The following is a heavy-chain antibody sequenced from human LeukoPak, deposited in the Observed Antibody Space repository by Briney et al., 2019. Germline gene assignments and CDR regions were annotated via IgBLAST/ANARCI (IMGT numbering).Heavy chain of an antibody. CDR1: GFTFSSYN. J-gene: IGHJ4*02. CDR2: ISGSSSYI. Sequence: GGSLRLSCAASGFTFSSYNMNWVRQAPGKGLEWVSSISGSSSYIYYADSVKGRFTISRDNAKNSLYLQMNSLRAEDTAVYYCARDGVGGGSYYSAYWGQGTLVTVSS. V-gene: IGHV3-21*01. CDR3: ARDGVGGGSYYSAY. D-gene: IGHD1-26*01.